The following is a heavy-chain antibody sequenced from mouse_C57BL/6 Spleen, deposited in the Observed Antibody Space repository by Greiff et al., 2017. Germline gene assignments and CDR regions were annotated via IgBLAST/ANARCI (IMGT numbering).Heavy chain of an antibody. CDR2: IHPNSGST. CDR3: AREGVRLFAY. J-gene: IGHJ3*01. CDR1: GYTFTSYW. V-gene: IGHV1-64*01. D-gene: IGHD1-1*01. Sequence: QVQLKQPGAELVKPGASVKLSCKASGYTFTSYWMHWVKQRPGQGLEWIGMIHPNSGSTNYNEKFKSKATLTVDKSSSTAYMQLSSLTSEDSAVYYCAREGVRLFAYWGQGTLVTVSA.